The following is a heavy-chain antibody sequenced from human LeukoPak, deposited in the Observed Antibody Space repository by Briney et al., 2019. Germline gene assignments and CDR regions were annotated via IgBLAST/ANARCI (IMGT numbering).Heavy chain of an antibody. V-gene: IGHV4-34*01. Sequence: NPAETLSLTCAVYCGSFSGYYWSWIRQPPGKGLEWIGEMNHMGTTNYNPPRKSRVTISVDTSKNRFSLKLSSVTAAETAVYYCESPRGYCSSTSCLKGRDAFDIWGQGTMVTVSS. CDR3: ESPRGYCSSTSCLKGRDAFDI. J-gene: IGHJ3*02. CDR2: MNHMGTT. D-gene: IGHD2-2*01. CDR1: CGSFSGYY.